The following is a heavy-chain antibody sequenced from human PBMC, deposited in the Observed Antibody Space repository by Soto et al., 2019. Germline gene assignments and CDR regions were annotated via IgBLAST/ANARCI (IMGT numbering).Heavy chain of an antibody. V-gene: IGHV3-30*18. Sequence: PGVSLRLSWAASGFTFSSYGMHWVRQAPGKGLEWVAVISYDGSNKYYADSVKGRFTISRDNSKNTLYLQMNSLRAEDTAVYYCAKDQGGYSYGFDYWGKGTLVTDSS. D-gene: IGHD5-18*01. J-gene: IGHJ4*02. CDR1: GFTFSSYG. CDR3: AKDQGGYSYGFDY. CDR2: ISYDGSNK.